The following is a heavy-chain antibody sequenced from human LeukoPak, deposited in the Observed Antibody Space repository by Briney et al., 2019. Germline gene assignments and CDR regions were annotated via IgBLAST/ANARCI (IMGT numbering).Heavy chain of an antibody. V-gene: IGHV1-2*02. CDR1: GYTFTGYY. J-gene: IGHJ5*02. Sequence: ASVKVSCKASGYTFTGYYMHWVRQAPGQGLERMGWINPNSGGTNYAQKFQGRVTMTRDTSISTAYMELSRLRSDDTAVYYCARGSITMIVDKTNWFDPWGQGTLVTVSS. D-gene: IGHD3-22*01. CDR3: ARGSITMIVDKTNWFDP. CDR2: INPNSGGT.